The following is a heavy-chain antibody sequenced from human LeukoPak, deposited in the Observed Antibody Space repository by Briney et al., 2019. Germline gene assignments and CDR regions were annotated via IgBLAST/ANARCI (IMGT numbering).Heavy chain of an antibody. J-gene: IGHJ4*02. D-gene: IGHD6-19*01. CDR3: ARSDSSHFDY. CDR2: ISYDGSNK. V-gene: IGHV3-30-3*01. CDR1: GFTFSSYA. Sequence: GGSLRLSCAASGFTFSSYAMHWVRQAPGKGLEWVAVISYDGSNKYYADSVKGRFTISRDNSKNTLYLQMNSLRAEDTAVYYCARSDSSHFDYWGQGTLVTVSS.